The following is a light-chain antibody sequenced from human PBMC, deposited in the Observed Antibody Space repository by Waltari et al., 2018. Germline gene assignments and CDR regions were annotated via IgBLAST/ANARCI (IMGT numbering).Light chain of an antibody. V-gene: IGLV1-44*01. CDR2: TIN. J-gene: IGLJ1*01. CDR3: AAWDDSLNGYV. Sequence: QSVLTQPPSASGTPGQRVTISCSGSNSNIGTNIVNWYQHLPETAPRVLIHTINPRASGGPDRFSGSKSGTSASLAISGLQSEDEADYFCAAWDDSLNGYVFGTGTKVTVL. CDR1: NSNIGTNI.